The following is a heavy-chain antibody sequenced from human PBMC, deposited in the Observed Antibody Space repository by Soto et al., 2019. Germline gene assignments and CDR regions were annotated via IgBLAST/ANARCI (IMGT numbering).Heavy chain of an antibody. CDR2: INAGNGNT. CDR3: ARDPGYSYGYN. CDR1: GYTFTSYA. D-gene: IGHD5-18*01. Sequence: QVQLVQSGAEVKKPGASVKVSCKASGYTFTSYAMHWVRQAPGQRLEWMGWINAGNGNTKYSQKFQGRVTITRDTSASTAYMALSCLRSEDTAVYYCARDPGYSYGYNWGQGTLVTVSS. V-gene: IGHV1-3*01. J-gene: IGHJ4*02.